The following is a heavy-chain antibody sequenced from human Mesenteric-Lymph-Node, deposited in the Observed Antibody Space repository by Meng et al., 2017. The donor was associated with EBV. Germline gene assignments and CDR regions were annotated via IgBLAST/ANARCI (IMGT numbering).Heavy chain of an antibody. Sequence: QVLLQESGPGLVKPSETLSLTCSVSGDSISPLHWSWIRQPPGKGLEWIAYIHYTGNTKYNPSLESRVTISVDTSKNQFSLRLTSVTAADTAVYYCARWGATGPFDYWGQGTLVTVSS. V-gene: IGHV4-59*11. CDR3: ARWGATGPFDY. CDR1: GDSISPLH. CDR2: IHYTGNT. J-gene: IGHJ4*02. D-gene: IGHD1-26*01.